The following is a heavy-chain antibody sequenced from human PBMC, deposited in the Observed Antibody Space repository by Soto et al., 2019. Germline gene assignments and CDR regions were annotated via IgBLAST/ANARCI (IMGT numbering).Heavy chain of an antibody. CDR2: IYHSGST. Sequence: QVQLQESGPGLVKPSQTLSLTCTVSGGSISSGGYYWSWIRQHPGKGLEWIGYIYHSGSTYYNPSPXSXXTISADTSKTQFSLKLSSVPAADTAVYYCARAPAPWGQGTLVTVSS. CDR1: GGSISSGGYY. J-gene: IGHJ5*02. CDR3: ARAPAP. V-gene: IGHV4-31*03.